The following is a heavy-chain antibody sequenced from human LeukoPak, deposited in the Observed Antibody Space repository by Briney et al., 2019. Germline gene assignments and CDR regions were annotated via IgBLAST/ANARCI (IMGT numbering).Heavy chain of an antibody. Sequence: SETLSLTCAVYGWSFNDYYWNWVRQPPGKGREWVGEINGCGENNYNPSLKSRLTISVYSSKNQFSLTLTSMIAADTAIYYCARGQVPAARGYNWFDPWGQGTLVTVSS. CDR3: ARGQVPAARGYNWFDP. J-gene: IGHJ5*02. V-gene: IGHV4-34*01. CDR1: GWSFNDYY. D-gene: IGHD2-2*01. CDR2: INGCGEN.